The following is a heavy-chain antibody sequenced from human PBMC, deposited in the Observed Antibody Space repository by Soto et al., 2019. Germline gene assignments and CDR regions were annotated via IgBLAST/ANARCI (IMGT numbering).Heavy chain of an antibody. Sequence: SVKVSCKASGGTFSSYAISWVRQAPGQGLEWMGGIIPIFGTANYAQKFQGRVTITADESTSTAYMELSSLRSEDTAVYSRERDRHYYDSSGYYLARPVWFDPWGDGTLVTVSS. CDR2: IIPIFGTA. CDR1: GGTFSSYA. J-gene: IGHJ5*02. V-gene: IGHV1-69*13. D-gene: IGHD3-22*01. CDR3: ERDRHYYDSSGYYLARPVWFDP.